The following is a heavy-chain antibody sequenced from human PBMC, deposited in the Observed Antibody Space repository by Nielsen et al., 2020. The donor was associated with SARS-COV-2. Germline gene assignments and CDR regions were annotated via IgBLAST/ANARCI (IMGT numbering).Heavy chain of an antibody. CDR3: ARLLSIAARPDLDY. J-gene: IGHJ4*02. CDR1: GYSFTTYW. V-gene: IGHV5-51*01. CDR2: IYPDDSDT. Sequence: GESLKISCKGSGYSFTTYWIGWVRQIPGKGLEWMGIIYPDDSDTRYSPSFQGQVTISADKSISTAYLQWSSLRAPDTAIYYCARLLSIAARPDLDYWGREPWSPSPQ. D-gene: IGHD6-6*01.